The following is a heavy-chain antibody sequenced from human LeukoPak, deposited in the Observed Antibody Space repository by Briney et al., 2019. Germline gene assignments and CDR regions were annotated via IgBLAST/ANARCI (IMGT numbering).Heavy chain of an antibody. CDR3: ASRFIYGSYYFDS. CDR2: ISGSGGST. D-gene: IGHD5-18*01. Sequence: GGSLRLSCAASGFTFSSYAMSWVRQAPGKGLEWVSTISGSGGSTYYADSVKGRFTIPRDNSKNTLYLQMNSLRAEDTAVYYCASRFIYGSYYFDSWGQGTLVTVSS. V-gene: IGHV3-23*01. CDR1: GFTFSSYA. J-gene: IGHJ4*02.